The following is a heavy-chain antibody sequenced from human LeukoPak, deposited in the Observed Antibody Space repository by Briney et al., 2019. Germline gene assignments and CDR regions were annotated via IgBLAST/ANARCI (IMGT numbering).Heavy chain of an antibody. D-gene: IGHD3-10*01. V-gene: IGHV3-9*01. Sequence: SLRLSCAASGFTFDDYAMHWVRHAPGKGLEWVSGISRNSGSIGYADSVKGRFTISRDNTKNSLYLQMNSLRAEDTALYYCAKDRTYYYGSGSYTHFDYWGQGTLVTVSS. J-gene: IGHJ4*02. CDR1: GFTFDDYA. CDR3: AKDRTYYYGSGSYTHFDY. CDR2: ISRNSGSI.